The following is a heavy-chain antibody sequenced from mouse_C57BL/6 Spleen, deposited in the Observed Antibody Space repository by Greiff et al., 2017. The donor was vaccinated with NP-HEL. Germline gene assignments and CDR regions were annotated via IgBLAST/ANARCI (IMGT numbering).Heavy chain of an antibody. D-gene: IGHD6-1*01. CDR3: TREEAKGY. V-gene: IGHV1-15*01. J-gene: IGHJ4*01. CDR2: IDPETGGT. Sequence: VKLMESGAELVRPGASVTLSCKASGYTFTDYEMHWVKQTPVHGLEWIGAIDPETGGTAYNQKFKGKAILTADKSSSTAYMELRSLTSEDSAVYYCTREEAKGYWGQGTSVTVSS. CDR1: GYTFTDYE.